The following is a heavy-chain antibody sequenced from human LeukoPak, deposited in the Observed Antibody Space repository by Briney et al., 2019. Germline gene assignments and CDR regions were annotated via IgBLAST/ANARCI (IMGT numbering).Heavy chain of an antibody. CDR1: GYTFTGYY. J-gene: IGHJ3*02. V-gene: IGHV1-2*02. D-gene: IGHD2-2*02. Sequence: ASVKVSCKASGYTFTGYYMYWVRQAPGQGLEWMGWINPNTGGTDYAQNFQGRVTMTRDTSISTAYMELSRLTSDDTAVYYCARGPYRAMRDIWGQGTMVTVSS. CDR3: ARGPYRAMRDI. CDR2: INPNTGGT.